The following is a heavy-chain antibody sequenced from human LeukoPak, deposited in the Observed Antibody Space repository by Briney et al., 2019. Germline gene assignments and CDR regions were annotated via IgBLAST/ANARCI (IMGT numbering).Heavy chain of an antibody. CDR1: GFTFSSYA. CDR3: ARGSYFSYYYYYGMDV. D-gene: IGHD1-26*01. CDR2: ISYDGSNK. V-gene: IGHV3-30-3*01. Sequence: GGSLRLSCAASGFTFSSYAMSWVRQAPGKGLEWVAVISYDGSNKYYADSVKGRFTISRDNSKNTLYLQMNSLRAEDTAVYYCARGSYFSYYYYYGMDVWGQGTTVTVSS. J-gene: IGHJ6*02.